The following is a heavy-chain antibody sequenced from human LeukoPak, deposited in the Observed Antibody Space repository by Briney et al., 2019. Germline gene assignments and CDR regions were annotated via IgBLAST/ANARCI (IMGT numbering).Heavy chain of an antibody. CDR1: GFTFCGYA. Sequence: VGSLRLSSAASGFTFCGYAMSWVRQGPGEGLEWVSAIIGGGGSTYYADSVRGRFTISRDNSKNTLYLQMNSLRAEDTAVYYCAKDSVNYDILTGYQNWYFDLWGRGTLVTVSS. J-gene: IGHJ2*01. V-gene: IGHV3-23*01. CDR2: IIGGGGST. D-gene: IGHD3-9*01. CDR3: AKDSVNYDILTGYQNWYFDL.